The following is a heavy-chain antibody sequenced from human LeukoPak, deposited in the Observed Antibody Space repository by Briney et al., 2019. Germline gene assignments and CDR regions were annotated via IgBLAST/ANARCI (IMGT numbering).Heavy chain of an antibody. V-gene: IGHV4-31*03. CDR2: IYYSGST. CDR1: GDSISSGGYY. CDR3: VRVPDYGDYEGNFDY. Sequence: PSETLSLTCTLSGDSISSGGYYWSWIRQHPGKGLEWIGYIYYSGSTYYNPSLKSRVTISVDTSKNQFSLKLSSETAADTAVYYCVRVPDYGDYEGNFDYWGQGTLVTVSS. D-gene: IGHD4-17*01. J-gene: IGHJ4*02.